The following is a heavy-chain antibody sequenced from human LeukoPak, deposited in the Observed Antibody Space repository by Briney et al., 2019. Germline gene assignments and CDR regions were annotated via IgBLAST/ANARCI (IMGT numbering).Heavy chain of an antibody. J-gene: IGHJ4*02. V-gene: IGHV4-4*07. CDR2: IYTSGST. CDR1: GVSISRYY. D-gene: IGHD5-18*01. CDR3: VRDGQGYSYGYDY. Sequence: SETLSLTCTVSGVSISRYYWSWIRQPAGKGLEWIGRIYTSGSTNYNPSLKSRVTMSVDTSKNQFSLKLNSVTAADTAVYYCVRDGQGYSYGYDYWGQGTLVTVSS.